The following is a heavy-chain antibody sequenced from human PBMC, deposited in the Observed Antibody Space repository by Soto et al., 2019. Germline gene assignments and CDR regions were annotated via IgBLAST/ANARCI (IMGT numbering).Heavy chain of an antibody. D-gene: IGHD6-19*01. Sequence: SETLSLTCAVYGGSFSGYYWSWIRQPPGKGLEWIGEINHSGVTNYKPSLKRRVTISVDTSKNQFSLQLKSVTAADTALYYCARFSGSYYYAMDGWGQGSSVTVSS. V-gene: IGHV4-34*01. CDR1: GGSFSGYY. J-gene: IGHJ6*02. CDR3: ARFSGSYYYAMDG. CDR2: INHSGVT.